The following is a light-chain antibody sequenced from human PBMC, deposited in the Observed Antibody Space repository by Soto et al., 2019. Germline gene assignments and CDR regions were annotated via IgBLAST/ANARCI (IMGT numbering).Light chain of an antibody. Sequence: EIVLTQSPATLSLPPGERSTLSCRASQSVSSYLAWYQQKPGQAPRLLIYDASNRATGIPARFSGSGSGTDFTLTISSLEPEDFAVYYCQQRSNCLTFGGGTKVEIK. V-gene: IGKV3-11*01. CDR2: DAS. J-gene: IGKJ4*01. CDR3: QQRSNCLT. CDR1: QSVSSY.